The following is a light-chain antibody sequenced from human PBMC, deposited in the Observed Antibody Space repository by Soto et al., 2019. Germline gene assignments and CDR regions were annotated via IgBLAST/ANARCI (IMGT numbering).Light chain of an antibody. V-gene: IGLV2-14*01. CDR2: EVS. J-gene: IGLJ1*01. CDR3: SSYTISNTYV. Sequence: QSVLTQPPSVSRSPGQSITISCTGTSSDVGGYNSVSWYQQHPGKAPKLMIFEVSNRPSEVSNRFSGSKSGNTASLTISGLQAEDEADYYCSSYTISNTYVFGTGTKVTVL. CDR1: SSDVGGYNS.